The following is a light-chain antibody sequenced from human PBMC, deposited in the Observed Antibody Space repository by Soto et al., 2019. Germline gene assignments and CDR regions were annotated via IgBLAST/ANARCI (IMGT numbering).Light chain of an antibody. CDR3: SSYTTTNALYV. J-gene: IGLJ1*01. Sequence: QSVLTQPASVSGSPGQWITIPCTGTNSDFGGYNYVSWYQHHPGKAPKLMIYEVFNRPSGVSSRFSGSKSGSTAPLTISGLQAEDEADYYCSSYTTTNALYVFGTGTKVTVL. CDR2: EVF. V-gene: IGLV2-14*01. CDR1: NSDFGGYNY.